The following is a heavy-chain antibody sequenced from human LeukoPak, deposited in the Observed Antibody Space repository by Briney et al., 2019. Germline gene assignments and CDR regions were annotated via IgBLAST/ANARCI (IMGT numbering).Heavy chain of an antibody. CDR2: IWYDGSNK. CDR3: ARDLWGSKGYFDY. V-gene: IGHV3-33*01. J-gene: IGHJ4*02. CDR1: GFIFSSYG. Sequence: GGSLRLSCAASGFIFSSYGMHWVRQAPGKGLEWVAVIWYDGSNKYYADSVKGRFTISRDNSKNTLYLQMNSLRAEDTAVYYCARDLWGSKGYFDYWGQGTLVTVSS. D-gene: IGHD7-27*01.